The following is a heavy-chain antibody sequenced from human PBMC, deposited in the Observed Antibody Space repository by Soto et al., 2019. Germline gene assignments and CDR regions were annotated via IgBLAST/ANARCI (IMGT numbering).Heavy chain of an antibody. CDR1: GGSISSGGYS. CDR3: ARDPGR. Sequence: QLQLQESGSGLFKPSQTLSLSFAVSGGSISSGGYSWSWIRQPPGKGLEWIGYIYHSGSTYYNPSLKSRVTISVDRSQNQFSLKLSSVTAADTAVYYCARDPGRWGQGTLVTVSS. J-gene: IGHJ4*02. CDR2: IYHSGST. V-gene: IGHV4-30-2*01.